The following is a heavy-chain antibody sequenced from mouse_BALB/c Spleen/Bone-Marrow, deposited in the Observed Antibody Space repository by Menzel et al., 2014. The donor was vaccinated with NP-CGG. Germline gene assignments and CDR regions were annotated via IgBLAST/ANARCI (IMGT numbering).Heavy chain of an antibody. CDR3: ARPIFL. V-gene: IGHV14-3*02. Sequence: EVQVVESGAELVKPGASVKLSCTASGFNIXDTYMHWVKQRPEQGLEWIGRIDPANGNTKYDPKFQGKATITADTSSNTAYLQLSSLTSEDTAVYYCARPIFLWGQGTSVTVSS. J-gene: IGHJ4*01. CDR2: IDPANGNT. CDR1: GFNIXDTY.